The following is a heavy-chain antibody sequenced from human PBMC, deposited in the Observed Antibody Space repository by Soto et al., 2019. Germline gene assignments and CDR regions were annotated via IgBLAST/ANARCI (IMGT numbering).Heavy chain of an antibody. Sequence: QLQLQESGSGLVKPSQTLSLTCAVSGGSISSGGYSWSWIRQPPGKGLEWIGYIYHSGSTYYNPSLXGXVXIXXYRSKKQFSLKLSSVTAADTAVYYCAAGGGLPRYSWGQGTLVTVSS. J-gene: IGHJ4*02. D-gene: IGHD1-26*01. CDR1: GGSISSGGYS. CDR2: IYHSGST. V-gene: IGHV4-30-2*01. CDR3: AAGGGLPRYS.